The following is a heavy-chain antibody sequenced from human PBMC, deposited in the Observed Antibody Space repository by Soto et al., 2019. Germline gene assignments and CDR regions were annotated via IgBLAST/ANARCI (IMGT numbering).Heavy chain of an antibody. Sequence: APGKGLEWVSYISGTSSTIYYADSVKGRFTISRDNATNSLYLQMNGLRVVVTAVYYCARDAEYSQLWRNGTPVTGTS. V-gene: IGHV3-48*01. CDR2: ISGTSSTI. CDR3: ARDAEYSQL. J-gene: IGHJ1*01.